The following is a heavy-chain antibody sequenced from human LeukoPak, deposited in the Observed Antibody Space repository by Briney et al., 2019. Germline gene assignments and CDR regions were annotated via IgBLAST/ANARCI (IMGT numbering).Heavy chain of an antibody. CDR1: GGSISSYYW. J-gene: IGHJ4*02. D-gene: IGHD4/OR15-4a*01. Sequence: TLSLTCTVSGGSISSYYWSWIRQPPGEALEWLALIYWDDDKRYSPSLKSRLTITKDTSKNQVVLTLTNMDPVDTATYYCAHSRLTHWGQGTLVTVSS. CDR3: AHSRLTH. CDR2: IYWDDDK. V-gene: IGHV2-5*08.